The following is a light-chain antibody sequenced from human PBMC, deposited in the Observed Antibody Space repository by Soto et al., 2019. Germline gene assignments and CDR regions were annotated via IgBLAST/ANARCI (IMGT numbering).Light chain of an antibody. J-gene: IGKJ5*01. CDR1: QTFSNSF. Sequence: IVLPQSPGTLSLSPGERATLSCRASQTFSNSFLSWFQQIPGQAPRLLIYGASMRATGIPDRFSGSGSGTDFTLTISRLEPEDFAVYYCQQCGSSSTFGQGTRLEIK. V-gene: IGKV3-20*01. CDR3: QQCGSSST. CDR2: GAS.